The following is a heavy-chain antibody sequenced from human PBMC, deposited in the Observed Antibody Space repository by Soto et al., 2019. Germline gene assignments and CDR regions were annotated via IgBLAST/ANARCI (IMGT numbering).Heavy chain of an antibody. Sequence: PGGSLRLSCAASGFTFSSYWMHWVRQAPGKGLEWVSRIECDGSSTTSADSVKGRFTVSRDDARNTLYLQMSSLRADDTAIYYCAREGLDTAGFFDVWGQGTMVTVSS. CDR3: AREGLDTAGFFDV. J-gene: IGHJ3*01. V-gene: IGHV3-74*01. CDR1: GFTFSSYW. D-gene: IGHD6-13*01. CDR2: IECDGSST.